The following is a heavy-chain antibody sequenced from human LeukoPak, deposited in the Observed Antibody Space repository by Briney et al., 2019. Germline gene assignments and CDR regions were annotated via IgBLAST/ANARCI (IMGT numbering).Heavy chain of an antibody. Sequence: ASVKVSCKASGYTFTSYAMHWVRQAPGQRLEWMGWINAGNGNTKYSQEFQGRVTITADESTSTAYMELSSLRSEDTAVYYCARGGRYCSSTSCHQLAYYYYYMDVWGKGTTVTISS. CDR1: GYTFTSYA. V-gene: IGHV1-3*03. J-gene: IGHJ6*03. D-gene: IGHD2-2*01. CDR3: ARGGRYCSSTSCHQLAYYYYYMDV. CDR2: INAGNGNT.